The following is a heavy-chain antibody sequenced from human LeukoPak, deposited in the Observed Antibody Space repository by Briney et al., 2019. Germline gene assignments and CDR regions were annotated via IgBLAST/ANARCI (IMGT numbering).Heavy chain of an antibody. CDR3: ARSASSIGADYLFYY. CDR1: GFTFSSYS. CDR2: ISSSSSYI. Sequence: GGSLRLSCAASGFTFSSYSMNWVRQAPGKGLEWVSSISSSSSYIYYADSVKGRFTISRDNAKNSLYLQMNSLRAEDTAVYYCARSASSIGADYLFYYWGQGTLVTVSS. D-gene: IGHD4/OR15-4a*01. V-gene: IGHV3-21*01. J-gene: IGHJ4*02.